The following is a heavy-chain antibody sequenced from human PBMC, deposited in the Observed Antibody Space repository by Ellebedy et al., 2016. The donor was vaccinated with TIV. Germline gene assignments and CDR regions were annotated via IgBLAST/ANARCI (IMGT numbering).Heavy chain of an antibody. CDR1: GYTFTNYW. CDR3: ARMVYGSGWDGYFDP. J-gene: IGHJ5*02. V-gene: IGHV5-51*01. Sequence: GEPLKISCKTSGYTFTNYWIAWVRQRPGKGLEWMGFIYPRDSDTGYSPSSQGQVTISADKSINTVYLQWRSLQASDTAVYYCARMVYGSGWDGYFDPWGQGTLVTVSS. CDR2: IYPRDSDT. D-gene: IGHD6-19*01.